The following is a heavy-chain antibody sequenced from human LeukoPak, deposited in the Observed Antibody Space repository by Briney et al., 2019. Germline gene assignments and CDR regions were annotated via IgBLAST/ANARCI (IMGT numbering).Heavy chain of an antibody. J-gene: IGHJ5*02. V-gene: IGHV4-39*01. CDR1: GGSISSSSYY. CDR2: IYYSGST. Sequence: PSETLCLTCTVSGGSISSSSYYWGWIRQPPGKGLEWIVSIYYSGSTYYNPSLKSRVTISVDTSKNQFSLNLSAVTAADTAVYYCARHLEMSRFRLLSGENWFDPWGQGTLVTVSS. D-gene: IGHD2/OR15-2a*01. CDR3: ARHLEMSRFRLLSGENWFDP.